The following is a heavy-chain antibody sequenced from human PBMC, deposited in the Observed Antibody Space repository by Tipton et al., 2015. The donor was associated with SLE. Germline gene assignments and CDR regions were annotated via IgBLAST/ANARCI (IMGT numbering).Heavy chain of an antibody. J-gene: IGHJ4*02. D-gene: IGHD2-2*01. CDR1: GGSISSSSYY. Sequence: TLSLTCTVSGGSISSSSYYWGWIRQPPGKGLEWIGCIYYSGSTYYNPSLKSRVTISADTSKNQFSLNRSSVTVADTAVYYCARDAEAAGTVVAPAAWSLAAGGQGTLVTGYS. CDR2: IYYSGST. V-gene: IGHV4-39*07. CDR3: ARDAEAAGTVVAPAAWSLAA.